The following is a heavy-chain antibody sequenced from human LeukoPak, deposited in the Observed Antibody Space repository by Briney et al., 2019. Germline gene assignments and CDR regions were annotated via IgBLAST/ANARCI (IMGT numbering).Heavy chain of an antibody. CDR1: DYSISSSYY. CDR3: ARVTGYMTEDYFDY. V-gene: IGHV4-38-2*02. CDR2: IYHSGST. J-gene: IGHJ4*02. Sequence: SETLSLTCTVSDYSISSSYYWGWIRQPPGKGLEWFGIIYHSGSTYYNPSLKSRVTISVDTSKNQFSLRLSSVTAADTAVYYCARVTGYMTEDYFDYWGQGTLITVSS. D-gene: IGHD6-13*01.